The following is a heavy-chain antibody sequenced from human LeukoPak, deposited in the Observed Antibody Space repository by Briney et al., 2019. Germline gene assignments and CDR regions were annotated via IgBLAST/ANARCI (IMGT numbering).Heavy chain of an antibody. V-gene: IGHV1-2*02. CDR2: INPNSGGT. D-gene: IGHD1-26*01. CDR1: GYTLTELS. CDR3: ARDMDSGPDFFDY. Sequence: ASVKVSCKVSGYTLTELSMHWVRQAPGKGLEWMGWINPNSGGTNYAQKFQGTVTMTRDTSISTAYMELSRLRSDDTAVYYCARDMDSGPDFFDYWGLGTLVTVSS. J-gene: IGHJ4*02.